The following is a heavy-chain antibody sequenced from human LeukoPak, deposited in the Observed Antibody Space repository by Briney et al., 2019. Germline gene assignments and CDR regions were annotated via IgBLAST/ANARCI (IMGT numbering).Heavy chain of an antibody. D-gene: IGHD6-25*01. CDR2: ISASGTLT. V-gene: IGHV3-48*03. CDR3: ARDGTPIYSSGWVYMDV. CDR1: GFSFSSYE. J-gene: IGHJ6*04. Sequence: HPGGSLRLSCAASGFSFSSYEMNWVRQAPGKGLEWISYISASGTLTHYADSVEGRFTVSRDNAKNSLYLQMNSLGGEDTAVYYSARDGTPIYSSGWVYMDVWGKGTTVTISS.